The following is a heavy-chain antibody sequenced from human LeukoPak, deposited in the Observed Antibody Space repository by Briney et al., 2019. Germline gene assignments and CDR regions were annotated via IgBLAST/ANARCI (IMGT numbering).Heavy chain of an antibody. Sequence: PSETLSLTCTVSGGSIRSSYYYWGWIRQPPGKGLEWIGSIYDSGSTYYNPSLKSRVTISVDTSKNQFSLKLSSVTAADTAVYYCARDAAGTTDYYYGMDVWGQGTTVTVSS. CDR2: IYDSGST. CDR1: GGSIRSSYYY. J-gene: IGHJ6*02. CDR3: ARDAAGTTDYYYGMDV. D-gene: IGHD1-1*01. V-gene: IGHV4-39*07.